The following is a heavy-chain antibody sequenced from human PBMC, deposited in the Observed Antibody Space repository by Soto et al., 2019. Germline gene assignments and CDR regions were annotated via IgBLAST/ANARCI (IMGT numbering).Heavy chain of an antibody. V-gene: IGHV3-21*01. CDR3: ARSALIIVVVTAAMDV. Sequence: GSLRLSCAASGFTFSSYSMNWVRQAPGKGLEWVSSISSSSSYIYYADSVKGRFTISRDNAKNSLYLQMNSLRAEDTAVYYCARSALIIVVVTAAMDVWGQGTTVTVSS. CDR1: GFTFSSYS. J-gene: IGHJ6*02. CDR2: ISSSSSYI. D-gene: IGHD2-2*01.